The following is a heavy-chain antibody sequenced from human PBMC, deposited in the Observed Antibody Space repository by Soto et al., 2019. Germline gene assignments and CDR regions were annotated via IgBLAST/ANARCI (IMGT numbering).Heavy chain of an antibody. CDR2: IKSKTDGATA. CDR1: GFIFSNAW. J-gene: IGHJ4*02. V-gene: IGHV3-15*01. Sequence: PGGSLRLSCAASGFIFSNAWMSWVRQAPGKGLEWVGRIKSKTDGATADYAAPVKGRFTISRDDSKNTLYLQMNSLNIDDTAVYYCTTDVVVLVANTTFDYWGQGTLVTVSS. CDR3: TTDVVVLVANTTFDY. D-gene: IGHD2-15*01.